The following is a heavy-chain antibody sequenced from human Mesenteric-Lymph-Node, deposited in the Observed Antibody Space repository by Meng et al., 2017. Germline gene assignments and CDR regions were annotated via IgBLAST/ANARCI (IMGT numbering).Heavy chain of an antibody. CDR2: ITSNGDST. V-gene: IGHV3-23*01. D-gene: IGHD5-12*01. J-gene: IGHJ4*02. CDR1: GLTIRNYA. CDR3: AKEWIEIGHPHFDH. Sequence: EVQLLQSGGDWVQPGGSLRLYCSVSGLTIRNYAMSWLRQAPGKGLEWVSGITSNGDSTYYIDSVKGRFTISRDNFKNTLYLQMNSLRAEDTAIYYCAKEWIEIGHPHFDHWGQGSLVTVSS.